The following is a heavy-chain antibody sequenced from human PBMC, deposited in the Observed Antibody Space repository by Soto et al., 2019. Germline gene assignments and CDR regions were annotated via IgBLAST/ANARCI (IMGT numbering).Heavy chain of an antibody. V-gene: IGHV3-30-3*01. CDR1: GFTFSSYA. CDR3: ARVHRMYYYYGMDV. J-gene: IGHJ6*02. Sequence: QVQLVESGGGVVQPGRSLRLSCAASGFTFSSYAMHWVRQAPGKGLEWVAVISYDGSNKYYADSVKGRFTISRDNSKNTLYLKMNSLRAEDTAVYYCARVHRMYYYYGMDVWGQGTTVTVSS. CDR2: ISYDGSNK. D-gene: IGHD2-8*01.